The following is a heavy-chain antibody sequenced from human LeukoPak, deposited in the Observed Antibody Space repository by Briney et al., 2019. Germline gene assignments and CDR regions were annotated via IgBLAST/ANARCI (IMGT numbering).Heavy chain of an antibody. CDR3: AKLSRDCSTTSCYVDY. CDR1: GFTFSNAW. V-gene: IGHV3-23*01. D-gene: IGHD2-2*01. Sequence: PGGSLRLSCAASGFTFSNAWMSWVRQAPGKGLECVSVIRGSGGPTYYADSVKGRFTISRDNSKNTLYLQMNSLRAEDTAVYYCAKLSRDCSTTSCYVDYWGQGTLVTVSS. CDR2: IRGSGGPT. J-gene: IGHJ4*02.